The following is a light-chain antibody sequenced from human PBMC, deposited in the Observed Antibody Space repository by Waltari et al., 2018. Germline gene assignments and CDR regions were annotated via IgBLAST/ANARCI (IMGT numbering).Light chain of an antibody. CDR2: DTS. Sequence: TLSVSPGERATLSCRVSQSVSRKLAWYQQKPGQAPRLLIYDTSSRATDIPARFSGSGSGTEFTLTISSLQSEDFAVYYCQQYSNWPPWTFSQGTKVEI. CDR3: QQYSNWPPWT. J-gene: IGKJ1*01. V-gene: IGKV3-15*01. CDR1: QSVSRK.